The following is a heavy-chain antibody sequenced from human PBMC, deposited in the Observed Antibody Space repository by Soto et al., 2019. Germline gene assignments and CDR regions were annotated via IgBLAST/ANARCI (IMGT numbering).Heavy chain of an antibody. V-gene: IGHV4-31*03. CDR1: GGSISSGGYY. D-gene: IGHD3-10*02. CDR2: IYYSGST. CDR3: ARDLGSGSSNLFDP. Sequence: PSETLSLTCTVSGGSISSGGYYWSWIRQHPGKGLEWIGYIYYSGSTYYNPSLKSRVTISVDTSKNQFSLKLSSVTAVDTAVYYCARDLGSGSSNLFDPWGQGTLVTVSS. J-gene: IGHJ5*02.